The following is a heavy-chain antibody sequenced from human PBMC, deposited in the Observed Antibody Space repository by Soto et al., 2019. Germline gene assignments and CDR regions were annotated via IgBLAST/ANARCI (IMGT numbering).Heavy chain of an antibody. J-gene: IGHJ4*02. D-gene: IGHD6-13*01. V-gene: IGHV1-69*13. CDR2: IFPNGSTP. CDR1: LGIHIRYA. Sequence: SSVNVSFMASLGIHIRYAISSVGPPAGKELEWMAVIFPNGSTPNYAQKVQGRVTITADDSTSTAYMELSSLRSEDTAVYYCARDSTSRAAPKTTRPHFFDFWGQGTLVTVSS. CDR3: ARDSTSRAAPKTTRPHFFDF.